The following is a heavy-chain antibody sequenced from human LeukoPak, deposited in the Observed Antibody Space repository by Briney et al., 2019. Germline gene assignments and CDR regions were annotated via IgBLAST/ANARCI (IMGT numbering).Heavy chain of an antibody. J-gene: IGHJ4*02. CDR3: AREGGYSGYDFYFDY. CDR1: GDSVSINSAA. CDR2: TYYRSKWYN. V-gene: IGHV6-1*01. Sequence: SPTLSLTFAISGDSVSINSAAWNWIRQSPSRGLEWLGSTYYRSKWYNDYAVSVKSRITINPDTSKNQFSLQLNSVTPEDTAMYYCAREGGYSGYDFYFDYWGQGTLVTVSS. D-gene: IGHD5-12*01.